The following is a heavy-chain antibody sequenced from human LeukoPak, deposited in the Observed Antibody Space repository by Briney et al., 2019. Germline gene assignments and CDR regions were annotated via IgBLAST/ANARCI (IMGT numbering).Heavy chain of an antibody. CDR2: ISSTSAYI. CDR1: GFAFRSYT. Sequence: GGSLRLSCAASGFAFRSYTVTWVRQAPGKGLEWVSSISSTSAYIYYAESVKGRFSISRDNVDNVVHLQMSSLRNEDTAFYYCARVAVAGPTGWFDSWGQGTLVTVSS. J-gene: IGHJ5*01. CDR3: ARVAVAGPTGWFDS. D-gene: IGHD6-19*01. V-gene: IGHV3-21*01.